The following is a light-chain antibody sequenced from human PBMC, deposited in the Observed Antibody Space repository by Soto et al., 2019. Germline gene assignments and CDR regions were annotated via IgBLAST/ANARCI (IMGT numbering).Light chain of an antibody. J-gene: IGKJ3*01. Sequence: EIVLTQSPRTLSLSPGEIVTLSCRASQSISSSYVAWYQQKPGQAPRLLIYGASTRATDIPDRFSGRGSGTGFTLTISRLEPEDFAMYYCQQYGTTLFTFGPGTKLEIK. CDR3: QQYGTTLFT. CDR2: GAS. V-gene: IGKV3-20*01. CDR1: QSISSSY.